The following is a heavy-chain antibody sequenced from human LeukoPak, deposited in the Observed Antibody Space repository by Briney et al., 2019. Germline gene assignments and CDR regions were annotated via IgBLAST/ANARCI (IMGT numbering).Heavy chain of an antibody. J-gene: IGHJ3*02. D-gene: IGHD1-26*01. Sequence: GGSLRLSCAASGFTFSSYEMNWVRQAPGKGLEWVSYISSSGSTIYYADSVKGRFTISRDNAKNSLYVQMNSLRAEDTAVYYCARELREHGVFDIRGQGIMVTVSS. CDR1: GFTFSSYE. CDR2: ISSSGSTI. CDR3: ARELREHGVFDI. V-gene: IGHV3-48*03.